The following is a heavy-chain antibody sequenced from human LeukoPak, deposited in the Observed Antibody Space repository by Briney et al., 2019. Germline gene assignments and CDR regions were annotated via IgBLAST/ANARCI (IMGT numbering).Heavy chain of an antibody. CDR1: GGSFSSYY. CDR3: ARHVGIHLWSLYFDY. Sequence: KPSETLSLTCAVYGGSFSSYYWSWIRQPPGKGLEWIGYIYSSGSTDYNPSLKSRVTISLDTSNHQFSLKLTSVTAADTAVYYCARHVGIHLWSLYFDYWGQGSLVTVSS. V-gene: IGHV4-59*08. D-gene: IGHD5-18*01. CDR2: IYSSGST. J-gene: IGHJ4*02.